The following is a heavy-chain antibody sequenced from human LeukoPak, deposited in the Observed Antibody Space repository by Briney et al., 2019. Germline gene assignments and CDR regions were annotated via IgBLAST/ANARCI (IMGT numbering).Heavy chain of an antibody. CDR3: ARVLMNYYDSSGYSPRFDY. V-gene: IGHV1-24*01. CDR1: GYTLTELS. D-gene: IGHD3-22*01. Sequence: GASVKVSCKVSGYTLTELSMHWVRQAPGKGLEWMGGFDPEDGETIYAQKFQGRVTITTDESTSTAYMELSSLRSEDTAVYYCARVLMNYYDSSGYSPRFDYWGQGTLVTVSS. CDR2: FDPEDGET. J-gene: IGHJ4*02.